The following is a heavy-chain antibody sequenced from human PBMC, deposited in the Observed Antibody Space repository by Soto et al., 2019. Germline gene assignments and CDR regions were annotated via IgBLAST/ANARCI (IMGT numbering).Heavy chain of an antibody. D-gene: IGHD5-12*01. Sequence: EASVKVSCKDSGGTLSSYTISWVRQAPGQGLEWMGRIIPILGIANYAQKFQGRVTITADKSTSTAYMELSSLRSENTAVYYRARDPLRGYSGYDSDYWGQGTLVTVSS. CDR2: IIPILGIA. CDR3: ARDPLRGYSGYDSDY. CDR1: GGTLSSYT. V-gene: IGHV1-69*04. J-gene: IGHJ4*02.